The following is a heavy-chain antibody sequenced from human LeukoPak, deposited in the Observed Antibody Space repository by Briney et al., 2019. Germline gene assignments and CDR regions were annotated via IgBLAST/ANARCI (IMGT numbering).Heavy chain of an antibody. Sequence: SEPLSLTCTVSAGSFSSGSYYWSWIRQPPGKGLEWIGYIYYSGSTNYNPSLKSRVTISVDTSKIQFSLKLSSVTAADTAVYYCARDIYDILTGSIYGMDVWGKGTTVTVSS. D-gene: IGHD3-9*01. J-gene: IGHJ6*04. CDR3: ARDIYDILTGSIYGMDV. CDR2: IYYSGST. CDR1: AGSFSSGSYY. V-gene: IGHV4-61*01.